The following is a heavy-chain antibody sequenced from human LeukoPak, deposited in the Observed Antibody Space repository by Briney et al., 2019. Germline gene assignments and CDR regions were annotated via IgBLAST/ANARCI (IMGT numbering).Heavy chain of an antibody. V-gene: IGHV3-30*04. D-gene: IGHD6-19*01. Sequence: GGSLRLSCAASGFTFSSYAMYWVRQAPGKGLEWVAVISYDGSNKYYADSVKGRFTISRDNSKNTLYLQMNSLRAEDTAVYYCARGGIAVAGVFDYWGQGTLVTVSS. J-gene: IGHJ4*02. CDR1: GFTFSSYA. CDR3: ARGGIAVAGVFDY. CDR2: ISYDGSNK.